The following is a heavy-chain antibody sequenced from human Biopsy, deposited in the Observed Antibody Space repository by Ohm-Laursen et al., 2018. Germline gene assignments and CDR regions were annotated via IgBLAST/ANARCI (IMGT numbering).Heavy chain of an antibody. CDR3: ARNTGWYGDLYYFDY. V-gene: IGHV1-46*01. D-gene: IGHD6-19*01. CDR1: GYSFTSYY. Sequence: SVKVSCKASGYSFTSYYMHWVRQAPGQGLEWMGMINPSGSTTSYPQIFQGRVTITRDTSKSTVYMELSSLRSADTAVYFCARNTGWYGDLYYFDYWGQGTLVTVSS. J-gene: IGHJ4*02. CDR2: INPSGSTT.